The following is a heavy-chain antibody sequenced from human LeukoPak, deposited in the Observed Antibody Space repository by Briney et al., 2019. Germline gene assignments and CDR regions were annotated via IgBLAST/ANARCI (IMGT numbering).Heavy chain of an antibody. CDR1: GFAFGSYA. J-gene: IGHJ4*02. CDR2: ISYDGTNK. D-gene: IGHD2-21*02. CDR3: ARGPPELYCGGDCSHYFDY. Sequence: GGSLRLSCAASGFAFGSYAMHWVRQAPGKGLEWVALISYDGTNKYYADSVKGRFTISRDNSKNTLYLQMNSLRAEDTAVYYCARGPPELYCGGDCSHYFDYWGQGTLVTVSS. V-gene: IGHV3-30*04.